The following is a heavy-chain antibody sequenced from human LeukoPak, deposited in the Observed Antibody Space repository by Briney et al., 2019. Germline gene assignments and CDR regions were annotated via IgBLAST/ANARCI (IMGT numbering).Heavy chain of an antibody. D-gene: IGHD6-13*01. CDR2: INHSGST. J-gene: IGHJ4*02. CDR1: GGSLSSYY. Sequence: SETLSLTCAVYGGSLSSYYWSWIRQPPGEGLEWIGEINHSGSTNNNPSLKSRVTVLVDASKNQFSLKLSSVTAADSAVYFCAGGSASTSSWNFDYWGQGTLVTVSS. V-gene: IGHV4-34*01. CDR3: AGGSASTSSWNFDY.